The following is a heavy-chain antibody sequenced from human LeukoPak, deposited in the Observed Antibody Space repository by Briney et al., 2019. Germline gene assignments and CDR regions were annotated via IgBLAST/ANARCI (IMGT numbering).Heavy chain of an antibody. V-gene: IGHV3-23*01. CDR2: ISASGYSL. J-gene: IGHJ4*02. D-gene: IGHD3-16*01. CDR3: AKSLGLRSFRDY. Sequence: PGGSVSLSCLLSGFTFRSYAMTWVRQAAGRGVECASSISASGYSLYYADSVKGRFNISRDNSKHTLYLQMSSLRAEDTALYYCAKSLGLRSFRDYWGQGTLVTVSS. CDR1: GFTFRSYA.